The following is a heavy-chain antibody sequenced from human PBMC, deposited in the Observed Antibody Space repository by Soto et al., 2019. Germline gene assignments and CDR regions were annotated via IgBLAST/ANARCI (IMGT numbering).Heavy chain of an antibody. CDR1: GFSLNDYG. CDR2: ISYDGRNK. V-gene: IGHV3-30*03. Sequence: QVQLVESGGGVVQPGRSLRLSCAASGFSLNDYGMHWVRQPPGKGLEWVAVISYDGRNKYYTDSVRGRFTISRDNSKNTLYLQMNSLRVEDTGLYYCARQGMAARKYYSTYLDVWGQGTTVIV. CDR3: ARQGMAARKYYSTYLDV. D-gene: IGHD6-6*01. J-gene: IGHJ6*02.